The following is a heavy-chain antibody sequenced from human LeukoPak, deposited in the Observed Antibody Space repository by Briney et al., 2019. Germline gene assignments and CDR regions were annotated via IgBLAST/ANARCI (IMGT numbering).Heavy chain of an antibody. CDR3: ARDGRGVWGSYRRALFDY. V-gene: IGHV1-18*01. Sequence: ASVKVSCKASGYTFTSYGISWVRQAPGQGLEWMGWISAYNGNTNYAQKLQGRVTMTTDTPTSTAYMELRSLRSDDTAVYYCARDGRGVWGSYRRALFDYWGQGTLVTVSS. D-gene: IGHD3-16*02. CDR1: GYTFTSYG. CDR2: ISAYNGNT. J-gene: IGHJ4*02.